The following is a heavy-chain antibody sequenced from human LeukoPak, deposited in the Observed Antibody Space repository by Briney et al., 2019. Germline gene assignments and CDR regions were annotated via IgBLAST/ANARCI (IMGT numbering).Heavy chain of an antibody. CDR2: IKEDGSAK. CDR1: GLSISNSW. D-gene: IGHD6-13*01. Sequence: GGSLRLSCEASGLSISNSWMAWVRRAPGKGLEWVANIKEDGSAKFYVDSVKGRFTISRDNAKDSLSLQMNSLRVEDTAVYYCATALDAPAGPDWGQGTLVTVSS. V-gene: IGHV3-7*01. CDR3: ATALDAPAGPD. J-gene: IGHJ4*02.